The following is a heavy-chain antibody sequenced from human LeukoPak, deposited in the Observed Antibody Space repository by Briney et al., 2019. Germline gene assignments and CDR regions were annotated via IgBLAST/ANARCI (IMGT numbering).Heavy chain of an antibody. CDR1: GYTLTELS. Sequence: ASVKVSCKVSGYTLTELSMHWVRQAPGKGLEWMGGFDPEDGETIYAQNFQGRVTMTEDKSTDTAYMELSSLRSEDTAVYYCATTRRYCSSSTCSRFDPWGQGTPVTVSS. V-gene: IGHV1-24*01. D-gene: IGHD2-2*01. CDR3: ATTRRYCSSSTCSRFDP. CDR2: FDPEDGET. J-gene: IGHJ5*02.